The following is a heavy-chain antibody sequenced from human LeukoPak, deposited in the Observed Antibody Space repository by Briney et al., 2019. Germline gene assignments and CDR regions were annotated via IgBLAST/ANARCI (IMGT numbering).Heavy chain of an antibody. CDR3: ARVRVNSGSYHAADAFDV. V-gene: IGHV3-74*01. J-gene: IGHJ3*01. CDR2: IDRDGSST. Sequence: PGGSLRLSCGASGFIFDTHDMHWVRQAPGKGLVWVSRIDRDGSSTSYADSVKGRLTISRDNAKNTLYLQMNSLRAEDTAVYYCARVRVNSGSYHAADAFDVWGQGTMVTVSS. CDR1: GFIFDTHD. D-gene: IGHD1-26*01.